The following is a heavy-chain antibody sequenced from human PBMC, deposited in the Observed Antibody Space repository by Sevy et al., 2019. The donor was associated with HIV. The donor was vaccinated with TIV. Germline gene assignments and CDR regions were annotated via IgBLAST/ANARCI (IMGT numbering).Heavy chain of an antibody. CDR3: ARDREFYDHGEYGPTSAPDL. D-gene: IGHD4-17*01. Sequence: GGSLRLSCEASGFPFTNHGVHWVRQAPGKGLPWVALMWFDGSNKYYADSVKGRFTVSRDDSKNTLYLQMNSLRADDTAIYYCARDREFYDHGEYGPTSAPDLWGQRTLVTVSS. V-gene: IGHV3-33*08. J-gene: IGHJ5*02. CDR2: MWFDGSNK. CDR1: GFPFTNHG.